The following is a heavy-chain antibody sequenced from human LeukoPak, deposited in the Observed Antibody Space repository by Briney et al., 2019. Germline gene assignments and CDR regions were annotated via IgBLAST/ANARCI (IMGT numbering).Heavy chain of an antibody. V-gene: IGHV1-69*04. J-gene: IGHJ4*02. D-gene: IGHD1-7*01. CDR1: GYTFTSYA. CDR3: ARDRELSSSFDY. Sequence: SVKVSCKASGYTFTSYAISWVRQAPGQGLEWMGRIIPILGIANYAQKFQGRVTITADKSTSTAYMELSSLRSEDTAVYYCARDRELSSSFDYWGQGTLVTVSS. CDR2: IIPILGIA.